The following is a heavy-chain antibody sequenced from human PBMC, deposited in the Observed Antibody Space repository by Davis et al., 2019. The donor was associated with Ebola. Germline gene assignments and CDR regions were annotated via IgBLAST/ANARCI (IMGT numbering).Heavy chain of an antibody. CDR3: ARVRITIFGVVIPSGGMDV. CDR2: ISTYNGNT. V-gene: IGHV1-18*01. J-gene: IGHJ6*02. Sequence: AASVKVSCKSSGYTFNRYGISWVRQAPGQGLEWMGWISTYNGNTDYAQKLQGRVTMTTDTSTSTAYMELRSLRSDDTAVYYCARVRITIFGVVIPSGGMDVWGQGTTVTVS. D-gene: IGHD3-3*01. CDR1: GYTFNRYG.